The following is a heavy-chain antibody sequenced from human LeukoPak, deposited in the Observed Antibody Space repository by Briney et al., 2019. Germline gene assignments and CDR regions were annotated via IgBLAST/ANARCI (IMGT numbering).Heavy chain of an antibody. V-gene: IGHV4-59*01. J-gene: IGHJ4*02. CDR2: IYYSGST. CDR1: GGSISSYY. CDR3: ARGGAIPPYYFDY. D-gene: IGHD2-2*02. Sequence: PSETLSLTCTVSGGSISSYYWSWIRQPPGKGLEWIGTIYYSGSTNYNPSLKSRVTISIDTSKNQFSLNLTSVTAVDTAVYYCARGGAIPPYYFDYWGQGTLVTVSS.